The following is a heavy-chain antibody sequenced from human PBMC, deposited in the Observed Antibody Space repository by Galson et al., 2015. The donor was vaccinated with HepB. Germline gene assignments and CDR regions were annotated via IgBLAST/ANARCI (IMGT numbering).Heavy chain of an antibody. CDR3: ARDSNYDFWSGYYKGWGAFDI. V-gene: IGHV1-8*01. CDR2: MNPNSGNT. CDR1: GYTFTSYD. D-gene: IGHD3-3*01. Sequence: SVKVSCKASGYTFTSYDINWVRQATGQGLEWMGWMNPNSGNTGYAQKFQGRVTMTRNTSISTAYMELSSLRSEDTAVYYCARDSNYDFWSGYYKGWGAFDIWGQGTMVTVSS. J-gene: IGHJ3*02.